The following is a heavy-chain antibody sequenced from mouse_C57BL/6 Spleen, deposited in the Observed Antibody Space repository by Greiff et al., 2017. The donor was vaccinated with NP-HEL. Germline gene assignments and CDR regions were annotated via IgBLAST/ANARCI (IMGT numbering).Heavy chain of an antibody. Sequence: VQLQQSGAELVRPGTSVKMSCKASGYTFTNYWIGWAKQRPGHGLEWIGDIYPGGGYTNYNEKFKGKATLTADKSSSTAYMQFSSLTSEDSAIYYCARGVGRYFDVWGTGTTVTVSS. J-gene: IGHJ1*03. D-gene: IGHD4-1*01. CDR2: IYPGGGYT. CDR3: ARGVGRYFDV. V-gene: IGHV1-63*01. CDR1: GYTFTNYW.